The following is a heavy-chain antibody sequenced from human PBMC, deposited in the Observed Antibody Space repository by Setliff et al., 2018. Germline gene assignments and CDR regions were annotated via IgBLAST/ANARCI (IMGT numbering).Heavy chain of an antibody. Sequence: GGSLRLSCEASGFSFSNYAMNWARQAPGKGLEWVASFSSRNDYIYHADSVKGRFTISRDNAKTSLYLQMDSLRAEDTAVYFCARSPGWIPWFDSWGQGTLVTVSS. CDR1: GFSFSNYA. CDR3: ARSPGWIPWFDS. CDR2: FSSRNDYI. J-gene: IGHJ5*01. V-gene: IGHV3-21*01. D-gene: IGHD5-18*01.